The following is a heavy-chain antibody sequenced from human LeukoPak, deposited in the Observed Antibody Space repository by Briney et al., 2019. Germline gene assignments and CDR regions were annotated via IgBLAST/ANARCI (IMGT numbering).Heavy chain of an antibody. CDR3: ASDIYTIFGKFRNY. CDR1: VGSSSGYY. J-gene: IGHJ4*02. V-gene: IGHV4-34*01. Sequence: SETLSLSCALYVGSSSGYYWSWVRQPPGERPEWVVDITDSGSTNYNPDLKSRLTISVDTSKNQFSLKLSSVTTADTAVYYCASDIYTIFGKFRNYWGQGTLVTVSS. D-gene: IGHD3-3*01. CDR2: ITDSGST.